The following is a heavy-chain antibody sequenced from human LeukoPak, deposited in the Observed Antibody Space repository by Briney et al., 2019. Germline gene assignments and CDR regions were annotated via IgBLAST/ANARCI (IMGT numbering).Heavy chain of an antibody. Sequence: ASVKVSCKASGGTFSSYAISWVRLAPGQGLERMGGIIPIFGTANYAQKFQGRVTITADESTSTAYMELSSLRSEDTAVYYCARSDDYGDWFDPWGQGTLVTVSS. CDR2: IIPIFGTA. J-gene: IGHJ5*02. V-gene: IGHV1-69*13. CDR1: GGTFSSYA. CDR3: ARSDDYGDWFDP. D-gene: IGHD4-17*01.